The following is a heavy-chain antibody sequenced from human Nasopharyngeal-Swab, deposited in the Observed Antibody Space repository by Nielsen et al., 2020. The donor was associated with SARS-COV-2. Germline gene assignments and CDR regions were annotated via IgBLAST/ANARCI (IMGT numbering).Heavy chain of an antibody. V-gene: IGHV3-23*01. CDR3: ARDSGGAVYYFDY. CDR2: FSGSGGST. D-gene: IGHD3-10*01. J-gene: IGHJ4*02. Sequence: GESLKISCAVSGFTFSSYAMSWVRQAPGKGLEWVSVFSGSGGSTYYADSVKGRFTISGDNSKNTLYLQMNTLRADDTAVYYCARDSGGAVYYFDYWGQGTLVTVSS. CDR1: GFTFSSYA.